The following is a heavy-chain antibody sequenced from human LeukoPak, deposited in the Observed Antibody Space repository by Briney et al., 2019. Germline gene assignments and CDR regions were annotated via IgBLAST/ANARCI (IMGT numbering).Heavy chain of an antibody. Sequence: ASVKVSCKASGYTVTSYGISWVRQAPGQGLEWMGWISAYNGNTNYAQKLQGRVTMTTDTSTSTAYMELRSLRSDDTAVYYCAREYDSSGYYYYYYGMDVWGQGTTVTVSS. CDR3: AREYDSSGYYYYYYGMDV. CDR1: GYTVTSYG. V-gene: IGHV1-18*01. CDR2: ISAYNGNT. D-gene: IGHD3-22*01. J-gene: IGHJ6*02.